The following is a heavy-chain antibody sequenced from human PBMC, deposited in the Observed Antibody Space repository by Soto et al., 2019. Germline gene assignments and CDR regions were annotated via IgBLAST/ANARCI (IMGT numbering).Heavy chain of an antibody. CDR3: ARAGGDSSDWNQFIDY. Sequence: QVQLQQWGAGLLKPSETLSLTCAVYGGSFSGDYWSWIRKPPGKGLEWIGEGNHSGSTNYNPSLKRPLTISVDTSKNQFSLKLSAVTAADTAVYYCARAGGDSSDWNQFIDYWGQGTLVTVPS. D-gene: IGHD6-25*01. CDR2: GNHSGST. CDR1: GGSFSGDY. J-gene: IGHJ4*02. V-gene: IGHV4-34*01.